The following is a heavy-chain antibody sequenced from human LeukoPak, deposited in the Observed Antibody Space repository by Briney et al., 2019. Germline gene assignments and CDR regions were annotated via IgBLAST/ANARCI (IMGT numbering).Heavy chain of an antibody. Sequence: GGSMSLSWAASGFTFSNYAMRWVRQAPGKGLEWVSVIYSGGSTYYADSVKGRFTISRDNSKNTLYLQMNSLRAEDTAVYYCARGAYGAFDYWGQGTLVTVSS. CDR1: GFTFSNYA. V-gene: IGHV3-66*01. CDR2: IYSGGST. CDR3: ARGAYGAFDY. D-gene: IGHD4-17*01. J-gene: IGHJ4*02.